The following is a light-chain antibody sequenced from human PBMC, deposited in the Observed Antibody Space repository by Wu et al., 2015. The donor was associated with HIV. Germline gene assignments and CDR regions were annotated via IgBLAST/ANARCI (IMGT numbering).Light chain of an antibody. V-gene: IGKV3-15*01. CDR3: QQYNNGPRT. CDR2: DAS. CDR1: QTVNSN. J-gene: IGKJ1*01. Sequence: EVVLTQSPATLSVSPGERATLSCRASQTVNSNLAWYQQKPGQAPRLLIYDASTRATGIPARFGGSGSGTEFTLTISSMQSEDFAVYYCQQYNNGPRTFGQGTKVEVK.